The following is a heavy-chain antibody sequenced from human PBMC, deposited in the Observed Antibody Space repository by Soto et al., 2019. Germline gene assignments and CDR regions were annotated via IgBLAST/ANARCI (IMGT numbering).Heavy chain of an antibody. J-gene: IGHJ6*02. CDR1: GGTFSSYA. CDR2: IIPIFGTA. CDR3: ARGVYGDPAGNYYYGMDV. Sequence: SVKVSCKASGGTFSSYAISWVRQAPGQGLEWMGGIIPIFGTANYAQKFQGRVTITADESTSTAYMELSSLRSEDTAVYYCARGVYGDPAGNYYYGMDVWGQGTTVTAP. V-gene: IGHV1-69*13. D-gene: IGHD4-17*01.